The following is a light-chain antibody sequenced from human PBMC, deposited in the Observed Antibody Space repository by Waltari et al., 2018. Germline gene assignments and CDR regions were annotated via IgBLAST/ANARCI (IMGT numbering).Light chain of an antibody. Sequence: QSVLTQPPSASGTPGQRVTVSCSGRTSNIGRHSVNWYQQLPGTAPKLLIYNNNERPSGVPDRFSGSKSGTSASLAISGLQSEDEADYYCAAWDDSLNGWVFGGGTKVTVL. CDR3: AAWDDSLNGWV. CDR2: NNN. CDR1: TSNIGRHS. J-gene: IGLJ3*02. V-gene: IGLV1-44*01.